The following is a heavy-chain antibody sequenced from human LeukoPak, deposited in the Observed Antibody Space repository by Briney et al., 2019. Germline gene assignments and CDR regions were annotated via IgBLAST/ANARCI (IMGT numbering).Heavy chain of an antibody. CDR1: GGTFSSYA. CDR3: ARAERLQYSDY. CDR2: VIPILGIA. V-gene: IGHV1-69*04. J-gene: IGHJ4*02. Sequence: ASVKVSCKASGGTFSSYAISWVRQAPGQGLEWMGRVIPILGIANYAQKFQGRVTITADKSTSTAYMELSSLRSEDTAVYYCARAERLQYSDYWGQGTLVTVSS. D-gene: IGHD4-11*01.